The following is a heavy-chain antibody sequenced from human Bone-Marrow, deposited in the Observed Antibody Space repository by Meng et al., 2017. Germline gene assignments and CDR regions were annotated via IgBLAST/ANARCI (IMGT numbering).Heavy chain of an antibody. V-gene: IGHV1-8*02. D-gene: IGHD3-10*01. CDR3: ARVDFFGSGSLYFFDH. CDR2: ISPNTGNT. Sequence: ASVKVSCKTSEYTFTDYDLNWVRLVAGQGLEWVGYISPNTGNTRYAEKFQGRVTMTSDTSTNTAFLELSRLGGGDTAVYYCARVDFFGSGSLYFFDHWGQGTQVTSAS. CDR1: EYTFTDYD. J-gene: IGHJ4*02.